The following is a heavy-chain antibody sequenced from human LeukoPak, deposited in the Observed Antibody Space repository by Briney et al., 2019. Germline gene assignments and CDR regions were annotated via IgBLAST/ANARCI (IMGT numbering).Heavy chain of an antibody. CDR1: GYTFTSYD. D-gene: IGHD3-10*01. Sequence: ASVKVSCKASGYTFTSYDINWVRQATGQGLEWMGWMNPNNGNKAYAQKFQGRVTITRNTSISTAYMELSSLRSEDTALCYCARVGHYYGSGSSYTYYYYYMDVWGKGTAVTVSS. J-gene: IGHJ6*03. V-gene: IGHV1-8*03. CDR3: ARVGHYYGSGSSYTYYYYYMDV. CDR2: MNPNNGNK.